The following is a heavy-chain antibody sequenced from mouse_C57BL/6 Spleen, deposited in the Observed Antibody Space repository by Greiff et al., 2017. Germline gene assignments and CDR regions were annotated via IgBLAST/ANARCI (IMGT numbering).Heavy chain of an antibody. CDR3: AMYGYDRGFAY. CDR1: GYSFTGYY. V-gene: IGHV1-42*01. D-gene: IGHD2-2*01. J-gene: IGHJ3*01. CDR2: INPSTGGT. Sequence: VQLQQSGPELVKPGASVKISCKASGYSFTGYYMNWVKQSPEKSLEWIGEINPSTGGTTYNQKFKAKATLTVDKSSSTAYMQLKSLTSEDSAVYYCAMYGYDRGFAYWGQGTLVTVSA.